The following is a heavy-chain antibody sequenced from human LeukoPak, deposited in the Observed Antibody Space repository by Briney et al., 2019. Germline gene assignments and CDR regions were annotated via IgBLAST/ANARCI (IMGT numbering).Heavy chain of an antibody. V-gene: IGHV3-33*06. D-gene: IGHD6-19*01. J-gene: IGHJ6*03. CDR3: AKAGAVTYMDV. CDR2: IWYDGSNK. CDR1: GFTFSSYG. Sequence: GGSLRLSCAASGFTFSSYGMHWVRQAPGKGLEWVAVIWYDGSNKYYADSVRGRFTISRDNSKNTLYLQMNSLRAEDTAVYYCAKAGAVTYMDVWGKGTTVTVSS.